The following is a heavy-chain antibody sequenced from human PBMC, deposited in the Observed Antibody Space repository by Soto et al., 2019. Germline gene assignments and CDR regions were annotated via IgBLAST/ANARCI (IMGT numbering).Heavy chain of an antibody. D-gene: IGHD3-9*01. V-gene: IGHV3-48*02. CDR1: GFTFSSYS. CDR3: ARDLDSPGLQPSLGWVGRGMDV. J-gene: IGHJ6*02. CDR2: ISSSSSTI. Sequence: GGSLRLSCAASGFTFSSYSMNWVRQAPGKGLEWVSYISSSSSTIYYADSVKGRFTISRDNAKNSLYLQMNSLRDEDTAVYYCARDLDSPGLQPSLGWVGRGMDVWGQGTTVTVSS.